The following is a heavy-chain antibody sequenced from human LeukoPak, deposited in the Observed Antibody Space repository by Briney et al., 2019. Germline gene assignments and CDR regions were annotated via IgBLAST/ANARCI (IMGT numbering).Heavy chain of an antibody. D-gene: IGHD3-22*01. Sequence: SGGSLRLSCAASGFTFSSYSMNWVRQAPGKGLEWVSSINSSSYIYYADSVKGRFTISRDNAKNSLYPQMNSLRAEDTAEYYCAKGDDYYDSSGYWSFYFDYRGQGTLVTVSS. CDR1: GFTFSSYS. J-gene: IGHJ4*02. CDR2: INSSSYI. CDR3: AKGDDYYDSSGYWSFYFDY. V-gene: IGHV3-21*01.